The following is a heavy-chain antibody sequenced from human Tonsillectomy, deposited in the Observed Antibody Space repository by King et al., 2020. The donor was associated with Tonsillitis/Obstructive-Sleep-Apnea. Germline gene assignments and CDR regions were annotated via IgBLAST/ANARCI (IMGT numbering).Heavy chain of an antibody. V-gene: IGHV1-3*01. CDR2: INAGNGNT. J-gene: IGHJ5*02. D-gene: IGHD2-21*01. Sequence: QLVQSGAEVKKPGASVKVSCKASGYTFTTYEIHWVRQAPGQRLEWMGWINAGNGNTKYSQKFQGRVTITRDTSASTAYMELSSLRSEDTAVYYWAREGAYCGGDCYFWFDPWGQGTLVTVSS. CDR3: AREGAYCGGDCYFWFDP. CDR1: GYTFTTYE.